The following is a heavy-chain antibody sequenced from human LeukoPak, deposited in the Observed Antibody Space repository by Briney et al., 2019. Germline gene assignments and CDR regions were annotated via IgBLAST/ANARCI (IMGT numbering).Heavy chain of an antibody. J-gene: IGHJ6*03. CDR3: ARGGLLLWFGELLSHPLGAYYMDV. V-gene: IGHV3-23*01. CDR2: ISDSGSPT. Sequence: PGGSLRLSCAASEFTFSSYAMSWVRQAPGKGLEWVLGISDSGSPTYYADSVKGRFTVSRDNSKNTLYLEMNSLRAEDTAVYYCARGGLLLWFGELLSHPLGAYYMDVWGKGTTVTVSS. CDR1: EFTFSSYA. D-gene: IGHD3-10*01.